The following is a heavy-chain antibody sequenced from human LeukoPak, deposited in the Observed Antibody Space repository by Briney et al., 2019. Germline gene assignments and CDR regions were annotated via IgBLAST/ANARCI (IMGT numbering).Heavy chain of an antibody. D-gene: IGHD1-26*01. CDR1: GGSISSSIYY. Sequence: PSETLSLTCSVSGGSISSSIYYWGWIRQPPGKGLEWIGNIYYSGSTFYSPSLKSRVTISVDTSKNQFSLKVRSVTAADTAVYYCAKVAATPPGYYGVDVWDQGTTVTVSS. V-gene: IGHV4-39*01. CDR2: IYYSGST. J-gene: IGHJ6*02. CDR3: AKVAATPPGYYGVDV.